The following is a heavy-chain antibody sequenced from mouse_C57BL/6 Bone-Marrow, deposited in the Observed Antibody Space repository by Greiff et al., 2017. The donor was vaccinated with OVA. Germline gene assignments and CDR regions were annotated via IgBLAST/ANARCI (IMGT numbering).Heavy chain of an antibody. CDR3: TKKGLPNDYAMDY. CDR1: GFTFSSYA. D-gene: IGHD3-1*01. J-gene: IGHJ4*01. Sequence: EVHLVESGAGLVKPGGSLKLSCAASGFTFSSYAMYWVRQTPEKRLEWVAYISSGGDYIYYADTVKGRFTFSRDNARNTLYLQLSSLKSEDTAMYYCTKKGLPNDYAMDYWGQGTTVTVSS. CDR2: ISSGGDYI. V-gene: IGHV5-9-1*02.